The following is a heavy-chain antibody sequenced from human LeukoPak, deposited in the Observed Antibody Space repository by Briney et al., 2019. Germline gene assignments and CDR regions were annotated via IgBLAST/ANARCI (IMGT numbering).Heavy chain of an antibody. D-gene: IGHD2-21*02. CDR1: EFSVGSNY. CDR2: ISGSGGST. V-gene: IGHV3-23*01. Sequence: GGSLRLSCAASEFSVGSNYMTWVRQAPGKGLEWVSAISGSGGSTYYADSVKGRFTISRDNSKNTLYLQMNSLRAEDTAVYYCAKEGTALIPFDPWGQGTLVTVSS. J-gene: IGHJ5*02. CDR3: AKEGTALIPFDP.